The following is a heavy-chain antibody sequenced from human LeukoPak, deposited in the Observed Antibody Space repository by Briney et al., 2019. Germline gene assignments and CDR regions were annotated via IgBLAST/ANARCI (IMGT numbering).Heavy chain of an antibody. CDR3: ARSYGSGSYGEPPDY. CDR2: IYYSGST. J-gene: IGHJ4*02. Sequence: SETLSLTCTVSGYSISSSYYWGWIRQPPGKGLEWIGSIYYSGSTYYNPSLKSRVTISVDTSKNQFSLKLSSVTAADTAVYYCARSYGSGSYGEPPDYWGQGTLVTVSS. D-gene: IGHD3-10*01. V-gene: IGHV4-38-2*02. CDR1: GYSISSSYY.